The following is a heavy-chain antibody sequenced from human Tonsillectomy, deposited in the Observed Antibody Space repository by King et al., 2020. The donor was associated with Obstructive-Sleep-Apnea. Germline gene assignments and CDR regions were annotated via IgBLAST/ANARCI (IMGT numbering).Heavy chain of an antibody. CDR2: IYYNGNT. J-gene: IGHJ6*02. CDR1: GGSISNYY. D-gene: IGHD3-10*01. Sequence: QLQESGPGLVKPSETLSLTCTVSGGSISNYYWSWIRQPPGKGLECIGYIYYNGNTNYNPSLKSRFTISVDTSQNPFSLKLSAVTAADTAVYYCARVRSVRGGLYGMDVWGQGTTVTVSS. CDR3: ARVRSVRGGLYGMDV. V-gene: IGHV4-59*01.